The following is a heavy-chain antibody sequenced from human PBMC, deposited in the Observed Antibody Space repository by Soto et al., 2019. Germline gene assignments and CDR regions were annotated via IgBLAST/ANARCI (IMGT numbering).Heavy chain of an antibody. V-gene: IGHV3-30*18. Sequence: LRLSCAASGFTFSSYGMHWVRQAPGKGLEWVAVISYDGSNKYYADSVKGRFTISRDNSKNTLYLQMNSLRAEDTAVYYCAEDLYYYDSSGQYGLDGMDVWGQGTTVPVS. CDR3: AEDLYYYDSSGQYGLDGMDV. CDR1: GFTFSSYG. D-gene: IGHD3-22*01. J-gene: IGHJ6*02. CDR2: ISYDGSNK.